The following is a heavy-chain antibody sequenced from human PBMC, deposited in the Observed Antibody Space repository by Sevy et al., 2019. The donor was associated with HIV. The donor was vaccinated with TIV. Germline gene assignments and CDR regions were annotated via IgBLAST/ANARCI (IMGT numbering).Heavy chain of an antibody. Sequence: GGSLRLSCVASGFTFSTYDMHWVRQVTGKGLEWVSGIGTLTDTYYPDSVKGRFIISRENAKNSLYLQMNSLRAGDTAVHYCARACAAAGGKSGPIDAFDIWGQGTLVTVSS. D-gene: IGHD6-13*01. CDR1: GFTFSTYD. CDR3: ARACAAAGGKSGPIDAFDI. CDR2: IGTLTDT. V-gene: IGHV3-13*01. J-gene: IGHJ3*02.